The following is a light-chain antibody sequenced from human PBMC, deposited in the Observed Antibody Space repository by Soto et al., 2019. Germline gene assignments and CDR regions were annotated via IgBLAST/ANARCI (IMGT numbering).Light chain of an antibody. V-gene: IGKV1-5*03. Sequence: DIPMTQSPSTLSASVGDRVTITCRASQSIDSWLAWYQQKPGKAPNLLIYMASSLESGVPSRFSGSGSGTEFTLTISILQPDDFATYYCQQYNSYSSGTFGQGTKVDIK. CDR2: MAS. CDR3: QQYNSYSSGT. J-gene: IGKJ1*01. CDR1: QSIDSW.